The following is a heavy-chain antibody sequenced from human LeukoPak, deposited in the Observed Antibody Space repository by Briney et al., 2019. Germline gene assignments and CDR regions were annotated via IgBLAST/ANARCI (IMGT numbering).Heavy chain of an antibody. CDR2: IYSGGST. V-gene: IGHV3-53*01. CDR1: GFTVSSNY. D-gene: IGHD3-10*01. Sequence: PGGSLRLSCAASGFTVSSNYMSWVRQAPGKGLEWVSVIYSGGSTYYADSVKGRFTISRDNAKNSLYLQMNSLRAEDTAVYYCARGASRVWFGELSYFDYWGQGTLVTVSS. J-gene: IGHJ4*02. CDR3: ARGASRVWFGELSYFDY.